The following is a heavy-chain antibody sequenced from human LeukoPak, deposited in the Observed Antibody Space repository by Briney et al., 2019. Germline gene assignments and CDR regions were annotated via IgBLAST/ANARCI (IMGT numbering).Heavy chain of an antibody. CDR2: IWYDGSNK. V-gene: IGHV3-33*01. CDR3: ARGAPDTAIDY. CDR1: GFTFSSYG. J-gene: IGHJ4*02. Sequence: GGSLRLSCAACGFTFSSYGMQWVRQAPGKGREGVADIWYDGSNKYYADSVKGRFTISRDNSKNTQYLQMNSLRSEDTAVYYCARGAPDTAIDYWGQGTLVTVSS. D-gene: IGHD5-18*01.